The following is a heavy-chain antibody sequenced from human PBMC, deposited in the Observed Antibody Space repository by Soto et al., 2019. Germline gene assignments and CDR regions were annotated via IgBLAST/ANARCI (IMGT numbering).Heavy chain of an antibody. Sequence: PSETRSLTCAVSGGSISGGGFSWSWIRQPPGKGLEWIGYILHTGGTQYNPSLKSRVSMSVDKSKNQFSLHLTSVTAADTAVYYCARLQFGEGFDYWGQGALVTVSS. CDR1: GGSISGGGFS. CDR3: ARLQFGEGFDY. V-gene: IGHV4-30-2*01. J-gene: IGHJ4*02. D-gene: IGHD3-10*01. CDR2: ILHTGGT.